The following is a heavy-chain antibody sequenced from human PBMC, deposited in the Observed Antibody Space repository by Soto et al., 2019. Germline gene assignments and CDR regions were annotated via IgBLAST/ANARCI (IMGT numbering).Heavy chain of an antibody. V-gene: IGHV3-48*02. J-gene: IGHJ4*02. Sequence: GGSLRFSCAASGFTFSSYSMNRVRQPPGKGLEWGSYISSSSPIYCADSGKGLFTRCRDNAKNSLYLQMNSQRDENTSVYYGGSDLGFPTYLDYGGQETLVTVSS. CDR2: ISSSSPI. D-gene: IGHD3-16*01. CDR1: GFTFSSYS. CDR3: GSDLGFPTYLDY.